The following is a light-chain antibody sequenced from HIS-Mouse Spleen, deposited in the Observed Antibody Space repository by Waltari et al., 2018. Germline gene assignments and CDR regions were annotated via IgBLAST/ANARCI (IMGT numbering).Light chain of an antibody. CDR1: SRDVWSYNL. CDR2: EGR. Sequence: QSALTQPACEFGPPGQSITVSCPGTSRDVWSYNLVFWYQQHPGKAPKLMIYEGRKRTSGVYNRVSVSKSRNTVYLTISGLQAEDEADDYCCSYAGSSTVVFGGGTKLTVL. CDR3: CSYAGSSTVV. J-gene: IGLJ2*01. V-gene: IGLV2-23*01.